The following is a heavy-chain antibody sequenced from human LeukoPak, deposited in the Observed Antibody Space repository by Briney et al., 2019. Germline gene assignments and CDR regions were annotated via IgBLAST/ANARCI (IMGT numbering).Heavy chain of an antibody. CDR1: GGSIRSSSYY. V-gene: IGHV4-39*01. CDR3: ASPSISSSPYHL. CDR2: INYSGNT. Sequence: SETLSLTFTVSGGSIRSSSYYWGWIRQPPGKGLEWIGSINYSGNTHYNPSLKSRVTISVDTSKNQFSLKVSSVTAADTAVYYCASPSISSSPYHLWGQGTRVTVSS. D-gene: IGHD6-6*01. J-gene: IGHJ4*02.